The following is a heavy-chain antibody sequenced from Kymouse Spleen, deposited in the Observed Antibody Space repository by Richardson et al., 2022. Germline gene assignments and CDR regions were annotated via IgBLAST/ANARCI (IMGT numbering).Heavy chain of an antibody. D-gene: IGHD6-19*01. CDR2: IYYSGST. CDR1: GGSISSSSYY. CDR3: ARQGAVAGGYFDY. V-gene: IGHV4-39*01. J-gene: IGHJ4*02. Sequence: QLQLQESGPGLVKPSETLSLTCTVSGGSISSSSYYWGWIRQPPGKGLEWIGSIYYSGSTYYNPSLKSRVTISVDTSKNQFSLKLSSVTAADTAVYYCARQGAVAGGYFDYWGQGTLVTVSS.